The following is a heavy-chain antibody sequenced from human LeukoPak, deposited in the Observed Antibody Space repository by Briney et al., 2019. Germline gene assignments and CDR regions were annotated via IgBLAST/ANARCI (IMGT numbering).Heavy chain of an antibody. CDR3: ATHIPWDI. D-gene: IGHD2-21*01. V-gene: IGHV3-15*01. J-gene: IGHJ3*02. Sequence: GGSLRLSCAASGFTFSSYAMSWVRQAPGKGLEWVGRIKSKTDGGTIDYAAPVKGRFSISRDDSKDTMYLQMNSLKSDDTAVYYCATHIPWDIWGPGTMVTVSS. CDR2: IKSKTDGGTI. CDR1: GFTFSSYA.